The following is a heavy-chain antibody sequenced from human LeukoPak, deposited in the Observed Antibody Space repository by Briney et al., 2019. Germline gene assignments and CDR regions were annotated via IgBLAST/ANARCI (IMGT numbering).Heavy chain of an antibody. V-gene: IGHV4-34*01. CDR3: ARVTGYTIEDYFDY. CDR2: INHSGST. CDR1: GGSFSGYY. J-gene: IGHJ4*02. Sequence: SETLSLTCAVYGGSFSGYYWSWIRQPPGKGLEWIGEINHSGSTNYNPSLKSRVTISVDTSKNQFSLKLRSVTAADTAVYYCARVTGYTIEDYFDYWGQGTLVTVSS. D-gene: IGHD3-9*01.